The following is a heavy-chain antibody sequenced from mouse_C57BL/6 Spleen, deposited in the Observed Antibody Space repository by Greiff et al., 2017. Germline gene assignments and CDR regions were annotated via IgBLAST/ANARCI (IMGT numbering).Heavy chain of an antibody. CDR1: GYTFTSYW. J-gene: IGHJ1*03. CDR3: ARDYSRSRYFDV. CDR2: IHPNSGST. Sequence: QVQLQQPGAELVKPGASVKLSCKASGYTFTSYWMHWVKQRPGQGPEWIGMIHPNSGSTNYNEKFKSKATLTVDKSSSTAYMQLSSLTSEDSAVYYCARDYSRSRYFDVWGTGTTVTVSS. D-gene: IGHD2-5*01. V-gene: IGHV1-64*01.